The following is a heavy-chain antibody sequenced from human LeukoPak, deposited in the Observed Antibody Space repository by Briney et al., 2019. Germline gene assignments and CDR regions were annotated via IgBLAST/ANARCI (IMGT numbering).Heavy chain of an antibody. Sequence: SETLSLTCTVSGVSISSYYWSWIRQPAGKGLEWIGRIYTSGSTNYNPSLKSRVTISVDTSKNQFSLKLSSVTAADTAVYYCAGTYYSNRSAGDYWGQGTLVTVSS. CDR1: GVSISSYY. V-gene: IGHV4-4*07. J-gene: IGHJ4*02. CDR2: IYTSGST. D-gene: IGHD4-11*01. CDR3: AGTYYSNRSAGDY.